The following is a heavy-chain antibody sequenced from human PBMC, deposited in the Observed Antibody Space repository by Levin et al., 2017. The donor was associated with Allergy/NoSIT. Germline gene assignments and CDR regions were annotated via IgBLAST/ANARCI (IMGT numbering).Heavy chain of an antibody. CDR1: GFTFGDYA. CDR2: IRSKAYGGTT. D-gene: IGHD6-19*01. Sequence: GESLKISCTASGFTFGDYAMNWFRQAPGKGLEWVGFIRSKAYGGTTEYAASVKGRFTISRDESKSIAYLQMNSLKTEDTAVYYCTRADLSGGWSPVGYYYYGMDVWGQGTTVTVSS. CDR3: TRADLSGGWSPVGYYYYGMDV. J-gene: IGHJ6*02. V-gene: IGHV3-49*03.